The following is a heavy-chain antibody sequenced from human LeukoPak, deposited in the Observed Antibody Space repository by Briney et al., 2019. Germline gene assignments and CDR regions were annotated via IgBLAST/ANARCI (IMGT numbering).Heavy chain of an antibody. J-gene: IGHJ4*02. D-gene: IGHD2-2*01. Sequence: GGSLRLSCAASGFTVSSNYMSWVRQAPGKGLEWVSVIYSGGSTYYADSVKGRFTISRDNSKNTLYPQMNSLRAEDTAVHYCARGQSSTSFCHFDYWGQGTLVTVSS. CDR3: ARGQSSTSFCHFDY. V-gene: IGHV3-66*02. CDR1: GFTVSSNY. CDR2: IYSGGST.